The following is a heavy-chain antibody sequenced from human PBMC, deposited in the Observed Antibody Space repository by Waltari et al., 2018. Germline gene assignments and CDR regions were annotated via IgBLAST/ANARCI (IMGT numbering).Heavy chain of an antibody. J-gene: IGHJ4*02. V-gene: IGHV1-2*02. CDR3: ARGDSSGWYDIFGGGYFDY. Sequence: QVQLVQSGAEVKKPGASVKVSCKASGYTFTGYYMHWVRQAPGQGLEWMGWINPNRGGTNYAQKFQGRGTMTRDTSISTAYMELSRLRSDDTAVYYCARGDSSGWYDIFGGGYFDYWGQGTLVTVSS. CDR2: INPNRGGT. D-gene: IGHD6-19*01. CDR1: GYTFTGYY.